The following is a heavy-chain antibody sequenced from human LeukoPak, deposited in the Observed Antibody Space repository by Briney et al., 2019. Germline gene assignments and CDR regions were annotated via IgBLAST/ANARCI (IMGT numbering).Heavy chain of an antibody. CDR3: ARALGYLDY. Sequence: ASVKVSCKASGYTFTSYDINWVRQATGQGLEWMGWMNPNSGNTGYAQKFQGRVTMTRDTSISTAYMELSRLRSDDTAVYYCARALGYLDYWGQGTLVTVSS. V-gene: IGHV1-8*01. CDR1: GYTFTSYD. J-gene: IGHJ4*02. D-gene: IGHD3-22*01. CDR2: MNPNSGNT.